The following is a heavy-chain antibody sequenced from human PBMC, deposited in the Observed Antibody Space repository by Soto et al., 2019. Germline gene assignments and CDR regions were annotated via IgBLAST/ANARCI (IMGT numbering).Heavy chain of an antibody. V-gene: IGHV3-23*01. CDR1: GFTFSSDA. Sequence: EVQLLESGGGLVQPGGSLRLSCAASGFTFSSDAMRWVRQAPGKGLEWVSTVAGTGSGTFYADSVKGRFSISRDNSKSTLHLQMNSLRAEDTAVYYCVKARYIFPRGYFDYWGPGTLVTVSS. CDR2: VAGTGSGT. D-gene: IGHD1-1*01. J-gene: IGHJ4*02. CDR3: VKARYIFPRGYFDY.